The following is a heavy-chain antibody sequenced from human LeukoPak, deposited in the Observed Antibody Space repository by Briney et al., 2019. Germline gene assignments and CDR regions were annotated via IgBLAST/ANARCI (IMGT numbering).Heavy chain of an antibody. CDR1: GFTFSTYA. CDR3: ARADYGSGLVYYYYMDV. Sequence: TAGSLRLSCAASGFTFSTYAMSWVRQAPGKGLEWVSAIGGSGGNTYYADSVRGRFTISRDDSKNTLYLQMNSLRAEDTAVYYCARADYGSGLVYYYYMDVWGKGTTVTVSS. CDR2: IGGSGGNT. V-gene: IGHV3-23*01. J-gene: IGHJ6*03. D-gene: IGHD3-10*01.